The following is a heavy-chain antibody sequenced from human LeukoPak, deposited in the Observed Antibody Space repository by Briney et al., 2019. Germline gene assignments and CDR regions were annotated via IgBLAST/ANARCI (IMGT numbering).Heavy chain of an antibody. V-gene: IGHV4-39*07. D-gene: IGHD2-2*02. Sequence: PSETLSLTCTVSGGSISSSSYYWGWIRQPPGKGLEWIGSIYYSGSTYYNPSLKSRVTISVDTSKNQFSLKLSSVTAADTAVYYCARTYCSSTSCYSFDYWGQGTLVTVSS. J-gene: IGHJ4*02. CDR1: GGSISSSSYY. CDR3: ARTYCSSTSCYSFDY. CDR2: IYYSGST.